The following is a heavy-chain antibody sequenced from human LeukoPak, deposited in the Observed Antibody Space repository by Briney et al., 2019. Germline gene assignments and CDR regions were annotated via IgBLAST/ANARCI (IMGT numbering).Heavy chain of an antibody. CDR3: ARDLGKDYDFWSGYLGQGRSLYYGMDV. Sequence: ASVNVSCKASGFTFTSSAVQWVRQARGQRLEWIGWIVVGSGNTNYAQKFQERVTITRDMSTSTAYMELSSLRSEDTAVYYCARDLGKDYDFWSGYLGQGRSLYYGMDVWGQGTTVTVSS. CDR2: IVVGSGNT. V-gene: IGHV1-58*01. D-gene: IGHD3-3*01. CDR1: GFTFTSSA. J-gene: IGHJ6*02.